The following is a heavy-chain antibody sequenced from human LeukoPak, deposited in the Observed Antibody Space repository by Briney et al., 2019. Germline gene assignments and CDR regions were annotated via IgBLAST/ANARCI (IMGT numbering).Heavy chain of an antibody. CDR3: ASTTGDRDY. CDR1: GFTFSRYS. Sequence: PGGSLRLSCVASGFTFSRYSMNWVHQATGKGLDWVSYNSGSSTYIYYVDSLKGRFAISRDNAKNSLYLQMNSLRVEDTAVYYCASTTGDRDYWGQGTLVNVSS. CDR2: NSGSSTYI. D-gene: IGHD7-27*01. V-gene: IGHV3-21*01. J-gene: IGHJ4*02.